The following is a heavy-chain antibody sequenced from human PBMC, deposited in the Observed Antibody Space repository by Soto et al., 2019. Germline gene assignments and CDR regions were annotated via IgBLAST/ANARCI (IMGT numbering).Heavy chain of an antibody. J-gene: IGHJ4*02. V-gene: IGHV4-39*01. CDR3: ARHEGHGNVWPLDY. CDR1: GDSIGTTHSY. CDR2: IHYSGST. Sequence: QVQLLESGPGLVKPSETLSLTCTVSGDSIGTTHSYWAWIRQSPGKGLEWIGNIHYSGSTYYMPSLRSRVHLSVDTSKNQFSLRLTSVTAEDTAVYYCARHEGHGNVWPLDYWGLGILVTVSS. D-gene: IGHD2-15*01.